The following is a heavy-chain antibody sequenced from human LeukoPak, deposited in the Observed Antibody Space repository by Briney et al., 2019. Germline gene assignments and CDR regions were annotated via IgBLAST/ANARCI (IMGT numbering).Heavy chain of an antibody. CDR2: ISYDGSNK. J-gene: IGHJ4*02. CDR3: AKALIFGVVIINSVGY. CDR1: GFAFSSYA. Sequence: PGGSLRLSCAAPGFAFSSYAMHWVRQAPGKGLEWVAVISYDGSNKYYADSVKGRFTISRDNSKNTLYLQMNSLRAEDTAVYYCAKALIFGVVIINSVGYWGQGTLVTVSS. D-gene: IGHD3-3*01. V-gene: IGHV3-30*04.